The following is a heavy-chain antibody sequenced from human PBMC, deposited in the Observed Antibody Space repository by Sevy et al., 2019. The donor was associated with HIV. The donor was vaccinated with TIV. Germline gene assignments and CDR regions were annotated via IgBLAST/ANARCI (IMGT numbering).Heavy chain of an antibody. CDR3: ARVIAAAGYYYYYGIDV. Sequence: ASVKVSCKASGYTFTSYDINWVRQATGQGLEWMGWMNPNSGNTGYAQKFHGKVTMTRSTSISTAYMVLSSLGSEDMGVYYCARVIAAAGYYYYYGIDVWGQGTTVTVSS. V-gene: IGHV1-8*01. D-gene: IGHD6-13*01. CDR1: GYTFTSYD. J-gene: IGHJ6*02. CDR2: MNPNSGNT.